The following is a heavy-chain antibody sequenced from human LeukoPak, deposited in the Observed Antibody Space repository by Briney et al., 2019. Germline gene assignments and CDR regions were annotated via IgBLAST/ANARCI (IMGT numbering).Heavy chain of an antibody. D-gene: IGHD1-26*01. CDR2: INHSGST. CDR1: GFTFSSYG. J-gene: IGHJ4*02. Sequence: GSLRLSCAASGFTFSSYGMHWIRQPPGKGLEWIGEINHSGSTNYNPSLKSRVTISVDTSKNQFSLKLSSVTAADTAVYYCARGRRGAIDYWGQGTLVTVSS. CDR3: ARGRRGAIDY. V-gene: IGHV4-34*01.